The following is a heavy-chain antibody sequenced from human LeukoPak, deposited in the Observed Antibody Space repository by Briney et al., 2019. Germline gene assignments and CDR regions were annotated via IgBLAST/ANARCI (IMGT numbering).Heavy chain of an antibody. D-gene: IGHD5-18*01. CDR3: ARTRYTARVLGMDV. CDR2: VYFSGSS. CDR1: GGPISNHY. J-gene: IGHJ6*02. Sequence: SGTLSLTCNVSGGPISNHYWSWIRQPPGEGLEWIGYVYFSGSSFYNPSLESRATISLDTSKNQFSLKLRSVTAADTAVYFCARTRYTARVLGMDVWGQGSTVTVSS. V-gene: IGHV4-59*08.